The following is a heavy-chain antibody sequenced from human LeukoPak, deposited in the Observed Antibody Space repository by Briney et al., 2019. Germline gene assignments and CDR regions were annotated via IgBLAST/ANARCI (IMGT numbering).Heavy chain of an antibody. V-gene: IGHV3-7*03. CDR1: GFTFSSYW. J-gene: IGHJ4*02. D-gene: IGHD3-9*01. CDR2: IKQDGSEK. CDR3: ARGGLRYFDWHSFDY. Sequence: GGSLRLSCAASGFTFSSYWMSWVRQAPGKGLEWVANIKQDGSEKYYVDSVKGRFTISRDNAKNSLYLQMNSLRAEDTAVYYCARGGLRYFDWHSFDYWGQGTLVTVSS.